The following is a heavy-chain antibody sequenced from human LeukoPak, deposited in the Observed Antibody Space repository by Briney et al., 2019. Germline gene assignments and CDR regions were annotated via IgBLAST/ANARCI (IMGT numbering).Heavy chain of an antibody. CDR3: SWSGEAD. V-gene: IGHV3-7*01. J-gene: IGHJ4*02. Sequence: GGSLRLSCAASGFTVSGNYMSWVRQAPGKGLEWVADIKKVGSETYYVDSVKGRFTISRDNARNSLYLQMNNLRPEDTGVYYCSWSGEADWGQGTLVTVSS. CDR1: GFTVSGNY. CDR2: IKKVGSET. D-gene: IGHD3-3*01.